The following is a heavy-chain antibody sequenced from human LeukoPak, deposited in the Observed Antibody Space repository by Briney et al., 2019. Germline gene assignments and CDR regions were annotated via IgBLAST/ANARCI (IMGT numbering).Heavy chain of an antibody. V-gene: IGHV1-18*01. Sequence: ASVKVSCKASGYTFTRYGISWVRQAPGQGLEWMGWISAYNGNTNCAQKLQGRVTMTTDTSTSTAYMELRGLRSDDTAVYYCARGRVAVAGIFQFDYWGQGTLVTVSS. J-gene: IGHJ4*02. CDR2: ISAYNGNT. D-gene: IGHD6-19*01. CDR1: GYTFTRYG. CDR3: ARGRVAVAGIFQFDY.